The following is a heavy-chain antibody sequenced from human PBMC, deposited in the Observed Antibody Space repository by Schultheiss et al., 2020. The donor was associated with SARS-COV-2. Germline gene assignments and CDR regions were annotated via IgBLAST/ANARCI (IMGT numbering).Heavy chain of an antibody. D-gene: IGHD1-20*01. V-gene: IGHV1-46*03. Sequence: ASVKVSCKASGYTFTSYYMHWVRQAPGQGLEWMGIINPSGGSTSYAQKFQGRVTMTRDTSTSTVYMELSSLRSEDTAVYYCARDSGVTGTIDDAFDIWGQGTMVTVSS. CDR1: GYTFTSYY. CDR3: ARDSGVTGTIDDAFDI. CDR2: INPSGGST. J-gene: IGHJ3*02.